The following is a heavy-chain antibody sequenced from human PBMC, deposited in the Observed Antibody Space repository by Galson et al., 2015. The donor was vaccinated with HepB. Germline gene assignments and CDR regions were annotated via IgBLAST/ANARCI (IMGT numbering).Heavy chain of an antibody. CDR1: GFTFGDYA. Sequence: SLRLSCAASGFTFGDYAMSWFRQAPGKGLEWVGFIRSKAYGGTTEYAASVKGRFTISRDDSKSIAYLQMNSLKTEDTAVYYCTRDSPNWNYVPVDYWGQGTPVTVSS. D-gene: IGHD1-7*01. CDR2: IRSKAYGGTT. J-gene: IGHJ4*02. V-gene: IGHV3-49*03. CDR3: TRDSPNWNYVPVDY.